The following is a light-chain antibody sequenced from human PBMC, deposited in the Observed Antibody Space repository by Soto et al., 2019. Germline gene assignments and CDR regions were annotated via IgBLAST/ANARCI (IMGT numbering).Light chain of an antibody. CDR3: QQGHNWPLT. CDR2: GAS. V-gene: IGKV3-15*01. J-gene: IGKJ2*01. Sequence: EIVMTQSPATLSVSPGESATLSCRASQSISSELAWYQQKPGQPPRLLIYGASTRATGVPARFTGSGSGSDFPLTSSGLQSEDFAFYYWQQGHNWPLTFGQGTRLEI. CDR1: QSISSE.